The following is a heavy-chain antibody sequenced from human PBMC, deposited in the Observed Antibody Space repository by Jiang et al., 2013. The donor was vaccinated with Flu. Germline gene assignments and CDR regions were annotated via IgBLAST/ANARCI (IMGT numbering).Heavy chain of an antibody. Sequence: GSGLVKPSETLSLTCTVSGGSIGSGSYYWAWIRQPPGKELEWFGSIYYSGSTYSNPSLKSRVTISVDTSKNQFSLKLRSVTVADTAVYYCARHRTLAGVVIAYNWFDPVGPGNPGHRLL. V-gene: IGHV4-39*01. CDR2: IYYSGST. CDR3: ARHRTLAGVVIAYNWFDP. CDR1: GGSIGSGSYY. D-gene: IGHD2-15*01. J-gene: IGHJ5*02.